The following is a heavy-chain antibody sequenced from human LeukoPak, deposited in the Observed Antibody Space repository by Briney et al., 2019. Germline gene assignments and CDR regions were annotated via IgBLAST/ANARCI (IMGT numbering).Heavy chain of an antibody. J-gene: IGHJ4*02. D-gene: IGHD5-18*01. CDR1: GGSISSGSYY. CDR3: ARVSKAAMLTIDY. CDR2: IYTSGST. V-gene: IGHV4-61*02. Sequence: SETLSLTCTVSGGSISSGSYYWSWIRQPAGKGLEWIGRIYTSGSTNYNPSLKGRVTISVDTSKNQFSLKLSSVTAADTAVYYCARVSKAAMLTIDYWGQGTLVTVSS.